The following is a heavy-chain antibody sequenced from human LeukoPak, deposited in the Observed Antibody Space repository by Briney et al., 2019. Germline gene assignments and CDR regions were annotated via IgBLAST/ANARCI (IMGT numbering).Heavy chain of an antibody. J-gene: IGHJ3*02. CDR2: ISANNGNT. CDR1: GYTFTNYG. CDR3: ARVVVVTAASAFDI. V-gene: IGHV1-18*01. D-gene: IGHD2-21*02. Sequence: ASVKVSCKASGYTFTNYGITWVRQAPGHGLEWRGWISANNGNTNYAQKLQGRVTMTRDTSTSTVYMELRSLRSDDTAVYFCARVVVVTAASAFDIWGQGTMVTVSS.